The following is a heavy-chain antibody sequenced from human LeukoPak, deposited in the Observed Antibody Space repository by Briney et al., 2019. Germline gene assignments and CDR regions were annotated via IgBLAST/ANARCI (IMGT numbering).Heavy chain of an antibody. J-gene: IGHJ4*02. CDR1: GYTFTSYY. D-gene: IGHD5-18*01. V-gene: IGHV1-46*01. CDR3: ASDSGDGYRPDRFDG. Sequence: APLKVSCKASGYTFTSYYFHWVRQAPGQGLEWMGIINPSGDGTSYAQKFQGRVTMTKDTSASTVYMELSSLRTDDTAVYYCASDSGDGYRPDRFDGWGQGTLVTVSS. CDR2: INPSGDGT.